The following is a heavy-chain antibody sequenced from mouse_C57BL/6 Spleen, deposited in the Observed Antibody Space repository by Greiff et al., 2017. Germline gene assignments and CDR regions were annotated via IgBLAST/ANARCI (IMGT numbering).Heavy chain of an antibody. CDR3: ARDEEAMDY. V-gene: IGHV5-4*01. CDR2: ISDGGSYT. CDR1: GFTFSSYA. J-gene: IGHJ4*01. Sequence: DVHLVESGGGLVKPGGSLKLSCAASGFTFSSYAMSWVRQTPEKRLEWVATISDGGSYTYYPDNVKGRFTISRDNAKNNLYLQMSHLKSEDTAMYYCARDEEAMDYWGQGTSVTVSS.